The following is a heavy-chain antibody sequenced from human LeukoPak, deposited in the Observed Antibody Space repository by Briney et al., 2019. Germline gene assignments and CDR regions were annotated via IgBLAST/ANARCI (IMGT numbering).Heavy chain of an antibody. CDR1: GFTVSSNY. CDR3: ARGGSYLSAFDI. Sequence: GGSLRLACAASGFTVSSNYMSWVRQAPGKGLEWVSIIYSGGSTFYADSVKGRFTISRDNSKNTLYLQMNSLRAEDTAVYYCARGGSYLSAFDIWGQGTMVTVSS. J-gene: IGHJ3*02. V-gene: IGHV3-53*01. CDR2: IYSGGST. D-gene: IGHD1-26*01.